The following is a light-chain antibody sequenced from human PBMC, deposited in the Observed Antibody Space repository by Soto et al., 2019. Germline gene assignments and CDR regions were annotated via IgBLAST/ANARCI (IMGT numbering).Light chain of an antibody. J-gene: IGKJ4*01. CDR2: GAS. CDR3: QHYGSPLT. CDR1: HSVRSSY. V-gene: IGKV3-20*01. Sequence: EIVLTQSPGTLSLSPGGRATLSCRASHSVRSSYLAWYQQRPGQAPRLLIFGASFRATGIPDRFSGSGSGTDFTLTISRLEPQDFAVYYCQHYGSPLTFGGGTKVDI.